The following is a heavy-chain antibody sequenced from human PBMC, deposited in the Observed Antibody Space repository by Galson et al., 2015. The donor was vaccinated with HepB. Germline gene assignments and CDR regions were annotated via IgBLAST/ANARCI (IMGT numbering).Heavy chain of an antibody. D-gene: IGHD3-3*01. J-gene: IGHJ5*02. V-gene: IGHV3-30-3*01. CDR1: GFTFSSYA. Sequence: SLRLSCAASGFTFSSYAMHWVRQAPGKGLEWVAVISYDGSNKYYADSVKGRFTISRDNSKNTLYLQMNSLRAEDTAVYYCARDPGDFWSGYYISNWFDPWGQGTLVTVSS. CDR3: ARDPGDFWSGYYISNWFDP. CDR2: ISYDGSNK.